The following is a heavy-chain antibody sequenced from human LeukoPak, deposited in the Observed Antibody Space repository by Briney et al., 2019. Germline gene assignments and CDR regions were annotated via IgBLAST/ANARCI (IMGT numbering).Heavy chain of an antibody. CDR3: ARGRTRGHYLDY. D-gene: IGHD1-7*01. CDR2: ISSAATNK. V-gene: IGHV3-30*04. Sequence: GGSLRLSCAASGFTFSTYVMHWVRQAPGKGLEWVASISSAATNKYDADSVKGRFTISRDNSNNTLYLQMNSLRPGDTALYFCARGRTRGHYLDYWGRGTLVTVSS. J-gene: IGHJ4*02. CDR1: GFTFSTYV.